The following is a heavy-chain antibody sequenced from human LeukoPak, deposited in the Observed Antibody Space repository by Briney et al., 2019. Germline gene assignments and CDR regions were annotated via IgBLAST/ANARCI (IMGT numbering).Heavy chain of an antibody. J-gene: IGHJ5*02. CDR1: GFTFSSYE. V-gene: IGHV3-48*03. CDR3: ARDFRATVANWFDP. Sequence: GGSLRLSCAASGFTFSSYEMNWVRQAPGKGLEWVSYISSSGSTIYYADSVKGRFTISRDNARNSLYLQMNSLRAEDTAVYYCARDFRATVANWFDPWGQGTLVTVSS. CDR2: ISSSGSTI. D-gene: IGHD4-11*01.